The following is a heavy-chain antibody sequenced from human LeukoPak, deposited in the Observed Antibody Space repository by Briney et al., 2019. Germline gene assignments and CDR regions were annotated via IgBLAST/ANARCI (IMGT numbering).Heavy chain of an antibody. CDR3: ARASGTAMVFIRYYYYMDV. V-gene: IGHV4-59*01. J-gene: IGHJ6*03. Sequence: SETLSFTCTVSGGSISSYYWSWIRQPPGKGLEWIGYIYYSGSTNYNPSLKSRVTISVDTSKNQFSLKLSSVTAADTAVYYCARASGTAMVFIRYYYYMDVWGKGTTVTVSS. CDR1: GGSISSYY. D-gene: IGHD5-18*01. CDR2: IYYSGST.